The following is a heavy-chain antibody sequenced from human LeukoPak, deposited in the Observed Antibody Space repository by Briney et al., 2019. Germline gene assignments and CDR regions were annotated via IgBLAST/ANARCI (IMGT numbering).Heavy chain of an antibody. CDR3: ARALGILEPFDY. V-gene: IGHV1-18*01. CDR2: ISAYNGNT. J-gene: IGHJ4*02. CDR1: GYTFTSYG. D-gene: IGHD3-3*01. Sequence: ASVKVSCKASGYTFTSYGISWVRQAPGQGLEWMGWISAYNGNTNYAQKFQGRVTITTDESTSTAYMELSSLRSEDTAVYYCARALGILEPFDYWGQGTLVTVSS.